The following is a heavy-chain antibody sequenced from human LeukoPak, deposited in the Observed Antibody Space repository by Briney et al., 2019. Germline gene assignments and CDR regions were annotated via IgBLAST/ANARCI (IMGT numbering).Heavy chain of an antibody. Sequence: ASVKVSCKASGYNLISYGIIWVRQAPGQGLEWMAWISAYNVNTNYAQKFQGRVTMTTDTSTSTAYMELRSLKSDDTAVYFCARPYDTSGYYNYYLDYWGQGTLVTVSS. V-gene: IGHV1-18*01. J-gene: IGHJ4*02. CDR1: GYNLISYG. CDR3: ARPYDTSGYYNYYLDY. D-gene: IGHD3-22*01. CDR2: ISAYNVNT.